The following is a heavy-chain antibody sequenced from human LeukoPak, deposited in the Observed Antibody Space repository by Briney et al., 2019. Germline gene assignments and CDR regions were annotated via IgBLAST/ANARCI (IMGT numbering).Heavy chain of an antibody. CDR3: ARDVAGSGSLFDY. CDR1: GFTLINYA. J-gene: IGHJ4*02. D-gene: IGHD3-10*01. CDR2: ISCDGSLK. V-gene: IGHV3-30*04. Sequence: GGSLRLSCAASGFTLINYAMHWVHQAPGKGLEWVAIISCDGSLKYYADSVEGRFTISRDNSKNTLYLQMNSLRPDDTAVYYCARDVAGSGSLFDYWGQGTLVTVSS.